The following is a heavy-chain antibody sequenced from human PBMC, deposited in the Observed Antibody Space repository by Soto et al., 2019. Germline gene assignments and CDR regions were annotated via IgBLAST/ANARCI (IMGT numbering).Heavy chain of an antibody. D-gene: IGHD1-26*01. CDR2: ISYDGNNI. CDR3: AKDIEEVVYYYGMDV. CDR1: GFTFSSYG. Sequence: VQLVESGGGVVQPGESLRLSCAASGFTFSSYGMHWVRQAPGKGLAWVALISYDGNNIYYGDSVKGRFTIFRDNSKNTLFLQMNSLRAEDTAVYYCAKDIEEVVYYYGMDVWGQGTSVTVSS. J-gene: IGHJ6*02. V-gene: IGHV3-30*18.